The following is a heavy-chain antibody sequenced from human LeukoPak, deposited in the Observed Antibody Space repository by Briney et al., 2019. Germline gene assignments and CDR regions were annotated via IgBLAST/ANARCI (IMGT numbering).Heavy chain of an antibody. D-gene: IGHD3-10*01. Sequence: SETLSLTCTVSGGSISSSSYYWGWIRQPPGKGLEWIGTIYYSGSTYYNPSLKSRVTISVDTSKNQFSLKLSSVTATDTAVYYCASVRRGFGDLSKYYSYYYMDVWGKGTTVIISS. CDR3: ASVRRGFGDLSKYYSYYYMDV. J-gene: IGHJ6*03. CDR1: GGSISSSSYY. V-gene: IGHV4-39*01. CDR2: IYYSGST.